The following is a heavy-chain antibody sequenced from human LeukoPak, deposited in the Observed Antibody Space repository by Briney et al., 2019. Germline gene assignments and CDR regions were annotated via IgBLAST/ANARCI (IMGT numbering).Heavy chain of an antibody. CDR2: ISSRGSTI. V-gene: IGHV3-48*03. CDR3: ARGIGWFDP. J-gene: IGHJ5*02. CDR1: VFTFSSYE. Sequence: GGSLRLSCAASVFTFSSYEMNGVRQAPGKGVECVSYISSRGSTIYYADSVKGRFTISRDNAKNTLYLQMNSLRAEDTAVYYCARGIGWFDPWGQGTLVTVSS. D-gene: IGHD2-15*01.